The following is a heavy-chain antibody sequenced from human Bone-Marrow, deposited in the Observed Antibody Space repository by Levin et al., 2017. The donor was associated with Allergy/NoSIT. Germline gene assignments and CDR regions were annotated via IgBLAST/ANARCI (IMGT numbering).Heavy chain of an antibody. CDR2: VYYSGST. CDR1: FFSLLPSS. J-gene: IGHJ4*02. D-gene: IGHD5-18*01. Sequence: SETLSLTFPFSFFSLLPSSFLFLLPPPLKGLEWIGYVYYSGSTNYNPSLKSRVTMSVDTSKNHFSLKLSSVTAADTALYYCARHAGPIHLWLMDYWGQGTLVTVSS. CDR3: ARHAGPIHLWLMDY. V-gene: IGHV4-59*08.